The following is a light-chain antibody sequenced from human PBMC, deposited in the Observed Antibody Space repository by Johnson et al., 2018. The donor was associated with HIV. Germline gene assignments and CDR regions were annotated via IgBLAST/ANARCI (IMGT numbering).Light chain of an antibody. CDR3: AAWDDSLNGFYV. CDR2: DNN. CDR1: SSNIGNNY. V-gene: IGLV1-51*01. Sequence: QSVLTQPPSVSAAPGQKVTISCSGSSSNIGNNYVSWYQQLPGTAPKLLIYDNNKRPSGVPDRFSGSKSGTSASLAISGLQAEDEAEYYCAAWDDSLNGFYVFGSGTKVTVL. J-gene: IGLJ1*01.